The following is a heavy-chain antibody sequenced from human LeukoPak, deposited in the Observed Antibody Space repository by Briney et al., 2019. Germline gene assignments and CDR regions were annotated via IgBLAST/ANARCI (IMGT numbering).Heavy chain of an antibody. V-gene: IGHV3-30*19. CDR2: IWYDGNNK. D-gene: IGHD3-22*01. Sequence: GGSLRLSCAAPGFTFSSYGMHWVRQAPGKGLEWVAVIWYDGNNKYYADSVKGQFTISRDNSKNTFYLEMNSLRAEDTAVYYCARSRGATGYYWVDYWGQGTLVTVSS. CDR3: ARSRGATGYYWVDY. CDR1: GFTFSSYG. J-gene: IGHJ4*02.